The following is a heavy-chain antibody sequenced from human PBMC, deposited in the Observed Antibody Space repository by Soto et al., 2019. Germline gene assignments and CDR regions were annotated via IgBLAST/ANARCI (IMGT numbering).Heavy chain of an antibody. CDR1: GFTFSSYA. Sequence: PGGSLRLSCAASGFTFSSYAMHWVRQAPGKGLEWVAVISYDGSNKYYADSVKGRFTISRDNSKNTLYLQMNSLRAEDTAVYYCARDRPYYDFWSGYPYFDYWGQGTLVTVSS. J-gene: IGHJ4*02. CDR2: ISYDGSNK. CDR3: ARDRPYYDFWSGYPYFDY. V-gene: IGHV3-30-3*01. D-gene: IGHD3-3*01.